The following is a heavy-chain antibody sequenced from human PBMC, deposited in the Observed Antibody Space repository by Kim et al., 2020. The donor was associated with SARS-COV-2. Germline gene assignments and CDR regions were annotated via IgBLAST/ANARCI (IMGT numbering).Heavy chain of an antibody. CDR2: IYYSGST. D-gene: IGHD6-19*01. Sequence: SETLSLTCTVSGGSISSSSYYWGWIRQPPGKGLEWIGSIYYSGSTYYNPSLKSRVTISVDTSKNQFSLKLSSVTAADTAVYYCARLIRSGYSSGNFDYWGQGTLVTVSS. V-gene: IGHV4-39*01. CDR1: GGSISSSSYY. J-gene: IGHJ4*02. CDR3: ARLIRSGYSSGNFDY.